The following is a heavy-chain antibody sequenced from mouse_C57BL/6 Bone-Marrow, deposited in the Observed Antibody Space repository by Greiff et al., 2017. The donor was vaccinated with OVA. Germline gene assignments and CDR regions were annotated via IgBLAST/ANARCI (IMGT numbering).Heavy chain of an antibody. CDR1: GYAFSSYW. Sequence: VKLQESGAELVKPGASVKISCKASGYAFSSYWMNWVKQRPGKGLEWIGQIYPGDGDTNYNGKFKGKATLTADKSSSTAYMQLSSLTSEDSAVYFCARDSNHEGFAYWGQGTLVTVSA. J-gene: IGHJ3*01. V-gene: IGHV1-80*01. CDR2: IYPGDGDT. CDR3: ARDSNHEGFAY. D-gene: IGHD2-5*01.